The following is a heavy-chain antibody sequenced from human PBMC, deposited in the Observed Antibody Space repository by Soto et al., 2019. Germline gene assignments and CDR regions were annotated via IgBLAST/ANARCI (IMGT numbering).Heavy chain of an antibody. D-gene: IGHD1-26*01. J-gene: IGHJ4*02. CDR1: GFTFSSYS. V-gene: IGHV3-48*01. Sequence: EVQLVESGGGLVQPGGSLRLSCAASGFTFSSYSMNWVRQAPGKGLEWVSYISSSSSTIYYADSVKGRFTISRDNAKNSLYLQMKSLRAEDTAVYYCARRSGSGFDYWGQGTLVTVSS. CDR2: ISSSSSTI. CDR3: ARRSGSGFDY.